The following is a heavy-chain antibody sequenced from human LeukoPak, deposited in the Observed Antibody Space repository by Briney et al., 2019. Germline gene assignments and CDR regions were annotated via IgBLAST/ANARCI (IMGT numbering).Heavy chain of an antibody. CDR1: GFTFSSYS. CDR3: ARAGYSSSWSWGEDFDY. CDR2: ISSSSSYI. V-gene: IGHV3-21*01. D-gene: IGHD6-13*01. J-gene: IGHJ4*02. Sequence: GGSLRLSCAASGFTFSSYSMMWVRQAPGKGLEWVSSISSSSSYIYYADSVKGRFTISRDNAKNSLYLQMNSLRAEDTAVYYCARAGYSSSWSWGEDFDYWGQGTLVTVSS.